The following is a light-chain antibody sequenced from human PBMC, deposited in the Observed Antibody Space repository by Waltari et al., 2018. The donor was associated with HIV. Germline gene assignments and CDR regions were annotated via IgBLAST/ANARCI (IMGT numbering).Light chain of an antibody. CDR1: QCFSSW. Sequence: DIQMTQSPSTLSASVGDRVIITCRASQCFSSWLAWYQQKPGKAPKLLIYKASSLESGVPSRFSGSGSGTEFTLTISSLQPDDFATYYCQQYNSYPYTFGQGTKLEIK. J-gene: IGKJ2*01. CDR2: KAS. CDR3: QQYNSYPYT. V-gene: IGKV1-5*03.